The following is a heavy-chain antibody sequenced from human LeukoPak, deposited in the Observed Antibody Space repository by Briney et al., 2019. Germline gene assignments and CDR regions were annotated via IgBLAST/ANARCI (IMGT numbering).Heavy chain of an antibody. CDR2: IYYSGST. D-gene: IGHD5-12*01. J-gene: IGHJ4*02. CDR1: GDSISSYY. V-gene: IGHV4-59*01. CDR3: ARGSGYDGFDY. Sequence: SETLSLTCTVSGDSISSYYWSWIRQPPGKGLEGIGYIYYSGSTNYNPSLKSRVTISVDTSKNQFSLKLSSVTAADTAVYYCARGSGYDGFDYWGQGTLVTVSS.